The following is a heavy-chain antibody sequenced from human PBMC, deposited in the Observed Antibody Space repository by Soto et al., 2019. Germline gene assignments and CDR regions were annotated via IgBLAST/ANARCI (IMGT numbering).Heavy chain of an antibody. J-gene: IGHJ5*02. Sequence: GEPQKISCKGSGYSFTIYWIGWVRQMPGKGLEWMGIIYPGDSDTRYSPSFQGQVTISADKSISAAYLQWSSLKASDTAMYYCARQGTTLSHNWFDPWGQGTLVPVSS. CDR3: ARQGTTLSHNWFDP. D-gene: IGHD1-7*01. V-gene: IGHV5-51*01. CDR2: IYPGDSDT. CDR1: GYSFTIYW.